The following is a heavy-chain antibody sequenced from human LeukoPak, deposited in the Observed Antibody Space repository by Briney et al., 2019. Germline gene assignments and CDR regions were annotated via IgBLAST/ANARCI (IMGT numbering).Heavy chain of an antibody. V-gene: IGHV5-51*01. D-gene: IGHD3-10*01. Sequence: GESLKISCKGSGYIFTNYWIGLVRQMPGKGLEGRGIIYPGDSDTRYSPSFQGKVTISADKSIRPASLQWSNMKASDTAIYYCARHRRPSWIRGLKGSGGMDVWGQGTTVIVFS. CDR1: GYIFTNYW. CDR3: ARHRRPSWIRGLKGSGGMDV. J-gene: IGHJ6*02. CDR2: IYPGDSDT.